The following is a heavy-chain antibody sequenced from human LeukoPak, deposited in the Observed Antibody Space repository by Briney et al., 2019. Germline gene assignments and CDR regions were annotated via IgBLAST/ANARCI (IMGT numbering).Heavy chain of an antibody. D-gene: IGHD1-26*01. CDR2: TFHSGNI. Sequence: PSETLSLTCTVSGGSISGYYWGWVRQTPGRGLEWIGGTFHSGNINLNPSLKSRVTISVDTTKNQFSLKLSSVTAADTAVYYCASELGTSYYYYYGMDVWGQGTTVTVSS. V-gene: IGHV4-38-2*02. CDR1: GGSISGYY. CDR3: ASELGTSYYYYYGMDV. J-gene: IGHJ6*02.